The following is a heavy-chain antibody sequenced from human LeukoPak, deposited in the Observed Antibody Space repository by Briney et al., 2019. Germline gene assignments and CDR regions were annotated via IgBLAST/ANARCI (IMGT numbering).Heavy chain of an antibody. D-gene: IGHD3-16*01. CDR3: ARGRTFTDY. CDR2: MKPDGSEK. CDR1: GFTFGNFW. Sequence: GGSLRLSCAASGFTFGNFWMNWVRQAPGKGLEWVANMKPDGSEKNYVASVKGRFTISRDNAENSLYLQMNSLRAEDTAVYYCARGRTFTDYWGQGTLVTVSS. J-gene: IGHJ4*02. V-gene: IGHV3-7*05.